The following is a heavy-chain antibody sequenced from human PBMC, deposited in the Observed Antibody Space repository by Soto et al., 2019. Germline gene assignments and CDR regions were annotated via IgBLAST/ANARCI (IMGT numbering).Heavy chain of an antibody. V-gene: IGHV3-23*01. CDR1: GFTFSSYA. CDR2: ISGSGGST. D-gene: IGHD3-9*01. J-gene: IGHJ6*02. CDR3: AKDGDYDILTGYYRRYYYGMDV. Sequence: FLRLSCAASGFTFSSYAMSWVRQAPGKGLEWVSAISGSGGSTYYADSVKGRFTISRDNSKNTLYLQMNSLRAEDTAVYYCAKDGDYDILTGYYRRYYYGMDVWGQGTTVTVSS.